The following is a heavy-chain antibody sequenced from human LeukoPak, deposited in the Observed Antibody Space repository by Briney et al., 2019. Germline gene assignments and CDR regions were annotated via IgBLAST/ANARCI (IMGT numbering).Heavy chain of an antibody. J-gene: IGHJ3*02. CDR2: ISDIGSI. CDR3: ARGEEGAPHAFDI. CDR1: GGSISSYY. Sequence: SETLSLTCTVSGGSISSYYWSWIRQPPGKGLEWIAYISDIGSINYNPSLKSRVTISVDTSKNQFSLKLSSVTAADTAVYYCARGEEGAPHAFDIWGQGTMVTVSS. V-gene: IGHV4-59*12.